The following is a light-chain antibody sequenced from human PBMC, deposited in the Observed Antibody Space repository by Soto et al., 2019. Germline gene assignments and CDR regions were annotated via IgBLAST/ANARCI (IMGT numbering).Light chain of an antibody. CDR3: QSYDSSLSAHV. CDR2: GNS. CDR1: SSNIGAGYD. V-gene: IGLV1-40*01. J-gene: IGLJ1*01. Sequence: QSVLTQPPSVSGAPGQRVTISCTGSSSNIGAGYDVHWYQQLPGTAPKLLIYGNSNGPSGVPDRFSGSKSGTSASLAITGLQAEDEADYYCQSYDSSLSAHVFGTGTKVTVL.